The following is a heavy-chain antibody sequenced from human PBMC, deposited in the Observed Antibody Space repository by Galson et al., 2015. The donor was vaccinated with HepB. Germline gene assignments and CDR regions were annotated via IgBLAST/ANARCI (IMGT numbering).Heavy chain of an antibody. Sequence: SLRLSCAASGFTFSSYAMSWVRQAPGKGLEWVSAISGSGGSTYYADSVKGRFTISRDNSKNTLYLQMNSLRAEDMAVYYCAKHPIVLVVYAIYYYGMDVWGQGTTVTVSS. CDR1: GFTFSSYA. D-gene: IGHD2-8*01. CDR3: AKHPIVLVVYAIYYYGMDV. CDR2: ISGSGGST. V-gene: IGHV3-23*01. J-gene: IGHJ6*02.